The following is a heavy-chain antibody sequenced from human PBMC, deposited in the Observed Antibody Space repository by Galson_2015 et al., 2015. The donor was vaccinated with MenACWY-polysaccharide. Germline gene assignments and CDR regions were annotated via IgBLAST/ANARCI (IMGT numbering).Heavy chain of an antibody. Sequence: SLRLSCAASGFLFRSYAMSWVRQAPGKGLEWVPGISGSGGSTYYRESVKGRFTISRDNSKNTLYLQMNSLRAEDTAVYYCARDLCIAVAGRYGMDVWGQGTTVTVSS. D-gene: IGHD6-19*01. V-gene: IGHV3-23*01. CDR2: ISGSGGST. CDR1: GFLFRSYA. CDR3: ARDLCIAVAGRYGMDV. J-gene: IGHJ6*02.